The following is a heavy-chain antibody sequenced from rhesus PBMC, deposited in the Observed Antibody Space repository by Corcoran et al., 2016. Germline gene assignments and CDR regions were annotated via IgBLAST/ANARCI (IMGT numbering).Heavy chain of an antibody. Sequence: QVQLVQSGAEVKQPGASGKVSCKASGYNFTTYALNWVRQAHGKGLEWMGWINTDPVNPTSAQGFKELFTFALYTSIPTAYLQISSLKAEDSAVYYCARSHFAPGFDYWGQGVLVTVSS. D-gene: IGHD3S6*01. CDR1: GYNFTTYA. CDR2: INTDPVNP. CDR3: ARSHFAPGFDY. V-gene: IGHV7-114*01. J-gene: IGHJ4*01.